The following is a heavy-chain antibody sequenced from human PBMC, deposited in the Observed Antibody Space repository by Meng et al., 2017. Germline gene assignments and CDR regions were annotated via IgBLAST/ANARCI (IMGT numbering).Heavy chain of an antibody. D-gene: IGHD6-19*01. V-gene: IGHV1-69*06. J-gene: IGHJ4*02. CDR1: GGTFRIHA. CDR2: IIPIFGTA. CDR3: HSGWYQAGDDY. Sequence: QVERGQSGAEVKKPGAWVRGACKASGGTFRIHAISWVRPAPGQGLEWMGGIIPIFGTANYAQKFQGRVTITADKSTSTAYMELSSLRTEDTAVYYCHSGWYQAGDDYWGQGTLVTVSS.